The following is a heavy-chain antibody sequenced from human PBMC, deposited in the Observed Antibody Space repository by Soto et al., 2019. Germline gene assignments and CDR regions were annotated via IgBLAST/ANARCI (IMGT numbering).Heavy chain of an antibody. Sequence: PGGSLRLSYAASGFTFISYAMHWVLQAPGKGLEWVAVISYDGSNKYYADSVKGRFTISRDNSKNTLYLQMNSLRAEDTAVYYCARDQVVLMVYARGPPDYWGQGTLVTVSS. CDR2: ISYDGSNK. D-gene: IGHD2-8*01. CDR1: GFTFISYA. J-gene: IGHJ4*02. CDR3: ARDQVVLMVYARGPPDY. V-gene: IGHV3-30-3*01.